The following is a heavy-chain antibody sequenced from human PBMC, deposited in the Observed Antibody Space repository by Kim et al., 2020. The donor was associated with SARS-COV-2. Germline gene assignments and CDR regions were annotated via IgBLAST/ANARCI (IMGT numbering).Heavy chain of an antibody. CDR3: ARALVGATLDP. Sequence: GGSLRLSCAASGFTFSSYAMHWVRQAPGKGLEWVAVISYDGSNKYYVDSVKGRFTISRDNSKNTLYLQMNSLRAEDTAVYYCARALVGATLDPWGQGTLVTVSS. D-gene: IGHD1-26*01. CDR2: ISYDGSNK. V-gene: IGHV3-30*04. CDR1: GFTFSSYA. J-gene: IGHJ5*02.